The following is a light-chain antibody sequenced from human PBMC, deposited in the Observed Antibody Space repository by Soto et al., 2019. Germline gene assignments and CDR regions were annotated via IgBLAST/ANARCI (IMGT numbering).Light chain of an antibody. CDR1: QSLNDW. J-gene: IGKJ1*01. Sequence: DIQVTQSPSTLSASVGDRVTITCRASQSLNDWLAWYQQKSGKAPKLLIYKASGLESGVPSRFSGSGSGTEFTLTISSLQPDDFATYYCQQYNGYPWTFGQGTKVEIK. CDR2: KAS. V-gene: IGKV1-5*03. CDR3: QQYNGYPWT.